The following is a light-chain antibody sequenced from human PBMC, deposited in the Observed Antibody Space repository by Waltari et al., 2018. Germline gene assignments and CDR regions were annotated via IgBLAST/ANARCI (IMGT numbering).Light chain of an antibody. CDR2: DGR. V-gene: IGLV2-14*03. CDR3: SSYTLTNPVV. Sequence: YRQDAAVAAYVVMCDGRVRPSGVSMHVSGAKSGNTASLTISGLQAEDEALYYCSSYTLTNPVVFGGGTKLTVL. J-gene: IGLJ2*01.